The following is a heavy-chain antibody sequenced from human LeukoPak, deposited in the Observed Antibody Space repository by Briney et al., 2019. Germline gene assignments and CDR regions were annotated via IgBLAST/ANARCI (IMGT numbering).Heavy chain of an antibody. D-gene: IGHD4-17*01. CDR3: ARGPTTVTRAFDY. CDR1: GGSVSDYY. Sequence: ASETLSLTCTISGGSVSDYYWSWIRQSPGKGLEWIGYIYHTGSTSYSPSLKSRVTISADTSQNQFSLKLSSVTAADTAVYYCARGPTTVTRAFDYWGQGTLVTVSS. CDR2: IYHTGST. J-gene: IGHJ4*02. V-gene: IGHV4-59*02.